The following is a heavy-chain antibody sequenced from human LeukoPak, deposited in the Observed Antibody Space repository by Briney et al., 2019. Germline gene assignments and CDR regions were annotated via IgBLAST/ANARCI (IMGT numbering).Heavy chain of an antibody. CDR1: GFTFSTYG. V-gene: IGHV3-30*02. D-gene: IGHD3-9*01. CDR3: AKDQGTTGSYDY. CDR2: IQRDGSYE. J-gene: IGHJ4*02. Sequence: GGSLRLSCAASGFTFSTYGMDWVRRAPGQGLEWVAFIQRDGSYEYYADSVKGRFTISRDNSKNTVYLEMNSLRAEDTAVYYCAKDQGTTGSYDYWGQGTLATVSS.